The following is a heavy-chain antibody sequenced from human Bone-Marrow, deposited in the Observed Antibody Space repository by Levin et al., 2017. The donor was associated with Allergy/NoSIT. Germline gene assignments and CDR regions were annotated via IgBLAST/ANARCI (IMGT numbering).Heavy chain of an antibody. J-gene: IGHJ4*02. V-gene: IGHV1-69*13. Sequence: SVKVSCQASGDTFRNLPITWIRQAPGQGLEWMGGFLPQFSAANYAQNFQGRVTFTADESTSKAYMELISLKSDDTAVYYCARGLVGTTAYGNWGQGALVIVSS. CDR2: FLPQFSAA. D-gene: IGHD1-7*01. CDR3: ARGLVGTTAYGN. CDR1: GDTFRNLP.